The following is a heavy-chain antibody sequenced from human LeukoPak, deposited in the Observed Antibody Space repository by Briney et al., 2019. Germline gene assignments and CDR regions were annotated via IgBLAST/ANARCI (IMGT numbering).Heavy chain of an antibody. CDR1: GGSFSGYY. D-gene: IGHD2-2*01. V-gene: IGHV4-34*01. Sequence: SETLSLTCAVYGGSFSGYYWSWIRQPPGKGLEWIGEINHSGSTNYNPSLKGRVTISVDTSKNQFSLKLSSVTAADTAVYYCARVCSSTSCYSHAFDIWGQGTMVTVSS. CDR2: INHSGST. CDR3: ARVCSSTSCYSHAFDI. J-gene: IGHJ3*02.